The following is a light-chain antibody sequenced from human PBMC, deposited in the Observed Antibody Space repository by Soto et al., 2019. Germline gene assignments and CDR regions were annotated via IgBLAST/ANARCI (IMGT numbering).Light chain of an antibody. J-gene: IGKJ3*01. CDR2: DVS. Sequence: DIQMTQSPSSLSASVGDRVTITCQASQDISNYLNWYQQKPGKTPKLLINDVSSLETGVPSRFSGSGSGTDFAFTITSLQPEDFGSYYCQQYDSLPLSFGPGTKVEVK. CDR1: QDISNY. CDR3: QQYDSLPLS. V-gene: IGKV1-33*01.